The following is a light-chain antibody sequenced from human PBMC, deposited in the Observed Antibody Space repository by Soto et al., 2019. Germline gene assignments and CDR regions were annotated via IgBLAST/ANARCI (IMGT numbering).Light chain of an antibody. Sequence: EIVLTQSPGTLSLSPGERASLSCRASQSFSGSYLAWYQQKPGQAPRLLIYGASSRATGIPDRFSGSGSGTDFTLTISRLEPEDFAVYYCQQCGSSPITFGQGTRLEI. CDR1: QSFSGSY. CDR2: GAS. CDR3: QQCGSSPIT. V-gene: IGKV3-20*01. J-gene: IGKJ5*01.